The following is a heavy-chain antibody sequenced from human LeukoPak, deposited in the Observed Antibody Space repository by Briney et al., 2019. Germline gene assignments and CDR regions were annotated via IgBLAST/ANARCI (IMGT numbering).Heavy chain of an antibody. V-gene: IGHV4-4*07. Sequence: SETLSLTCTVSGSSINSYYWSWIRQPAGKGLEWIGRIYSSGSTNYNPSLKSRVSMSVDTSKSQFSLKLTSVTAADTAVYYCARGGKATVVTMWGQGILVTVSS. CDR3: ARGGKATVVTM. J-gene: IGHJ4*02. CDR1: GSSINSYY. CDR2: IYSSGST. D-gene: IGHD4-23*01.